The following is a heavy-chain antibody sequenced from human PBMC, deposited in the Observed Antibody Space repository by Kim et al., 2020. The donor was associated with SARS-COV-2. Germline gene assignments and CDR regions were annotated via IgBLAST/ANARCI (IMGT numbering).Heavy chain of an antibody. CDR3: ARGAVAFFDY. CDR2: SST. J-gene: IGHJ4*02. V-gene: IGHV3-74*01. D-gene: IGHD6-19*01. Sequence: SSTNYADSVKGRFTVSQDNPKNSLYLQMNSLRVEDTAVYYCARGAVAFFDYWGQGTLVTVSS.